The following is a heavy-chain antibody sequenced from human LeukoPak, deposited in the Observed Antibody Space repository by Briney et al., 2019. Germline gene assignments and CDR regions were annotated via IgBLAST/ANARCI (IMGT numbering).Heavy chain of an antibody. CDR3: AKGKPIAAAGYYFDY. D-gene: IGHD6-13*01. V-gene: IGHV3-7*01. Sequence: GGSLRLSCAASGFTFSSYWMSWVRQAPGKGLEWVANIKQDGSEKNYVDSVKGRFTISRDNAKNSLELQMNSLRDEDTAVYYCAKGKPIAAAGYYFDYWGQGTLVTVSS. CDR1: GFTFSSYW. J-gene: IGHJ4*02. CDR2: IKQDGSEK.